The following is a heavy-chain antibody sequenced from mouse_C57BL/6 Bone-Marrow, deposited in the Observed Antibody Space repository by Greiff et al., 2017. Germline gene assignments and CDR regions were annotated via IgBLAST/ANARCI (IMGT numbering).Heavy chain of an antibody. CDR3: AVWCYRDY. CDR2: IDPEDGET. J-gene: IGHJ4*01. CDR1: GFNIQDYY. V-gene: IGHV14-2*01. Sequence: VQLQQSGAELVMPGASVKLSCTASGFNIQDYYMHWVKQRPDPGLEWIGRIDPEDGETKSAPTFQGKATITADTSSNTADLQLSSRTSEDTAVDYCAVWCYRDYWGQGTSVTVAS. D-gene: IGHD2-12*01.